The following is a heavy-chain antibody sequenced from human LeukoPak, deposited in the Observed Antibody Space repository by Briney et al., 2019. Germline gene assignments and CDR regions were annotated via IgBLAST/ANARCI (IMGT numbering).Heavy chain of an antibody. CDR1: GYTFTGYY. CDR2: INPNSGGT. V-gene: IGHV1-2*02. D-gene: IGHD6-13*01. J-gene: IGHJ6*03. Sequence: ASVKVSCKASGYTFTGYYMHWVRQAPGQGLEWMGWINPNSGGTNYAQKFQGRVTMTRDTSISTAYMELSRLRSDDTAVYYCAREVGQAGYSNSWEQFYYYYYYMDVWGKGTTVTVSS. CDR3: AREVGQAGYSNSWEQFYYYYYYMDV.